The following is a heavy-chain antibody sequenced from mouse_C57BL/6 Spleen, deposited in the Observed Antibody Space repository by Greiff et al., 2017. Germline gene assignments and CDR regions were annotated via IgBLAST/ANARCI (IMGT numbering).Heavy chain of an antibody. CDR2: IDPSDSGT. J-gene: IGHJ2*01. D-gene: IGHD1-1*02. CDR3: AILYGEFDY. Sequence: VQLQQPGAELVRPGSSVKLSCKASGYTFTSYWMHWVKQRPIQGLEWIGNIDPSDSGTHYNQKFKDKATLTVDKSSSTAYMQRSSLTSEDSAVYYCAILYGEFDYWGQGTTLTVSS. V-gene: IGHV1-52*01. CDR1: GYTFTSYW.